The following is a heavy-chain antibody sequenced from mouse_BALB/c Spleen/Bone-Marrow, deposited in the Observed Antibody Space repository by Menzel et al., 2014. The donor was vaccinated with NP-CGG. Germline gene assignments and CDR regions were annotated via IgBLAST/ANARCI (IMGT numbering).Heavy chain of an antibody. CDR2: IYPGNVNT. CDR1: GYTFTSYY. V-gene: IGHV1S56*01. Sequence: AQLQQSGPELVKPGASVRISCKASGYTFTSYYIHWVKQRPGQGLEWIGWIYPGNVNTKYNEKFKGKATLTADKSSSTAYMQLCSLTSEDSAVYFCARFYYGSSYAMDYWGQGTSVTVSS. D-gene: IGHD1-1*01. CDR3: ARFYYGSSYAMDY. J-gene: IGHJ4*01.